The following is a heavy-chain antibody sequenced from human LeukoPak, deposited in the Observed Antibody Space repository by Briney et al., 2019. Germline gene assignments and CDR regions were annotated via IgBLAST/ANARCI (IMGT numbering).Heavy chain of an antibody. J-gene: IGHJ6*03. Sequence: SETLSLTCIVSGGSISSYYWGWIRQPPGKGLDGMGNIYYSGNTYYNPSLKSRVTISVDTSKNQFSLTLSSVNAADTAVYYCARVTGGNWNYYYYYMDVWGKGTTVTVSS. V-gene: IGHV4-59*12. D-gene: IGHD1-1*01. CDR3: ARVTGGNWNYYYYYMDV. CDR2: IYYSGNT. CDR1: GGSISSYY.